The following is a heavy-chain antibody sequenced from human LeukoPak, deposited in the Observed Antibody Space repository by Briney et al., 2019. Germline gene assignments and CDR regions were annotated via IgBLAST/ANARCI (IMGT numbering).Heavy chain of an antibody. V-gene: IGHV4-59*01. Sequence: SETLSLTCTVSGDSMSNYYWTWIRQPPGKGLEWIGYMYVSGYTSYSPSLKSRLTMSLDTSKNQFSLKLRSVTAADTAMYFCAGGSINWGTFYYYFDSWGHGTLVTVSS. CDR1: GDSMSNYY. CDR3: AGGSINWGTFYYYFDS. D-gene: IGHD7-27*01. CDR2: MYVSGYT. J-gene: IGHJ4*01.